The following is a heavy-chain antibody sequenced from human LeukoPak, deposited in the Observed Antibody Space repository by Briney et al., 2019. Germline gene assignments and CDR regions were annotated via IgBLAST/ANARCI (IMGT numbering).Heavy chain of an antibody. CDR2: IYYSGST. D-gene: IGHD3-3*01. V-gene: IGHV4-59*01. CDR3: ARGGGRITIFGVVIGAFDI. J-gene: IGHJ3*02. Sequence: SETLSLTCAVYGGSFSGYYWSWIRQPPGKGLEWIGYIYYSGSTNYNPSLKSRVTISVDTSKSQFSLKLSSVTAADTAVYYCARGGGRITIFGVVIGAFDIWGQGTMVTVSS. CDR1: GGSFSGYY.